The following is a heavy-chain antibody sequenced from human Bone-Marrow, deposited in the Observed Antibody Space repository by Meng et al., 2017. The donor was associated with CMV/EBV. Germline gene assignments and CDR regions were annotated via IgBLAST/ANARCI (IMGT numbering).Heavy chain of an antibody. J-gene: IGHJ5*02. CDR2: IYPGDSDT. V-gene: IGHV5-51*01. CDR3: ARRGYCSSTSCYGWFDP. CDR1: GYSFTSYW. Sequence: GESLKISCKGSGYSFTSYWIGWVRQMPGKGLEWMGIIYPGDSDTRYSPSFQGQVTISADKSISTAYLQWSSLKASDTAMYYCARRGYCSSTSCYGWFDPWGQGTLVTVS. D-gene: IGHD2-2*01.